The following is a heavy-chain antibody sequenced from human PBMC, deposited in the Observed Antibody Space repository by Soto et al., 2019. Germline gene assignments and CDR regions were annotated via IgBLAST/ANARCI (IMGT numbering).Heavy chain of an antibody. CDR1: GVPFSPYA. CDR3: AKLIKNDSGY. Sequence: GGSLRLSCAASGVPFSPYAMSWVRQAPGKGLEWVSSISSSGGSTYYADSVKSRFTVSRDNSKNTLSLQMNSLRAEDTAVYHCAKLIKNDSGYWGQGTLVTVYS. J-gene: IGHJ4*02. V-gene: IGHV3-23*01. CDR2: ISSSGGST.